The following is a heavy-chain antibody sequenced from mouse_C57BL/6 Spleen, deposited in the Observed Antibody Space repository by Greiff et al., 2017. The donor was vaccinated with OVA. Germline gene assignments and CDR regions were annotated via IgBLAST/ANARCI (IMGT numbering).Heavy chain of an antibody. D-gene: IGHD1-1*01. V-gene: IGHV1-80*01. CDR1: GYAFSSYW. J-gene: IGHJ2*01. CDR3: ARSSSSNYFDY. CDR2: IYPGDGDT. Sequence: VQLQESGAELVKPGASVKISCKASGYAFSSYWMNWVKQRPGKGLEWIGQIYPGDGDTNYNGKFKGKATLTADKSSSTAYMQLSSLTSEDSAVYFCARSSSSNYFDYWGQGTTLTVSS.